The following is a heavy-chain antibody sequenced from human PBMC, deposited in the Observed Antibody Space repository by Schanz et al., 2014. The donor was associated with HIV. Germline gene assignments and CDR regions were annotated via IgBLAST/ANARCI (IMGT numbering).Heavy chain of an antibody. CDR2: INHNGAT. CDR1: SGPFGGTW. CDR3: ARATTDNFLPTYYFQS. Sequence: QVQLQQWGAGLVKPSETLSLTCAVYSGPFGGTWWNWLRQPPGKGLEWIGDINHNGATRYNSSLTTGVTMSLNPSRRKISLKVTSVPAADTAVYYCARATTDNFLPTYYFQSWGQGTLVTVSS. J-gene: IGHJ4*02. V-gene: IGHV4-34*01. D-gene: IGHD5-12*01.